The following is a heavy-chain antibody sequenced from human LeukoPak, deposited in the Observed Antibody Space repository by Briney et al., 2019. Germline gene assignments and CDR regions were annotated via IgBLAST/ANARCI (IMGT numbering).Heavy chain of an antibody. CDR2: INPNSGGT. J-gene: IGHJ4*02. Sequence: ASVKVSCKASGYTFTGYYMHWVRQAPGQGLEWMGWINPNSGGTNYAQKFQGRVTMTRDTSISTAYMELSRLRSDDTAVYYCARGEGDSSGYYAYYFDYWGQGTLVTVSS. CDR3: ARGEGDSSGYYAYYFDY. CDR1: GYTFTGYY. V-gene: IGHV1-2*02. D-gene: IGHD3-22*01.